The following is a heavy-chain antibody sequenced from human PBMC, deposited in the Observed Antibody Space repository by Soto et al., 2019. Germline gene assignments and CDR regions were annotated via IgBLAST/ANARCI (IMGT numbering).Heavy chain of an antibody. Sequence: GASVKVSCKASGGTFSGYAISWVRQAPGQGLEWMGGIIPIFGTANYAQKFQGRVTITADESTSTAYMELSSLRSEDTAVYYCARSRTYYYDSSGYSQPFDYWGQGTLVTVSS. CDR2: IIPIFGTA. J-gene: IGHJ4*02. CDR3: ARSRTYYYDSSGYSQPFDY. D-gene: IGHD3-22*01. CDR1: GGTFSGYA. V-gene: IGHV1-69*13.